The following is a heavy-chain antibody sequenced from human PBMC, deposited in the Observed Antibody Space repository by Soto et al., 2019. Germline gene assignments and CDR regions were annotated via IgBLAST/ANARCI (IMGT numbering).Heavy chain of an antibody. Sequence: EVQLLESGGGSAQPGGSVRLSCAASGFTFSSYGMSWVRQAPGKGLEWVPAISESGGTTYYADSVKGRFTISRDNSKNTLYLQMNSLRAEDTAVYYCTKGDMYSGWFDWGQGTLVIVSS. J-gene: IGHJ4*02. CDR2: ISESGGTT. CDR1: GFTFSSYG. V-gene: IGHV3-23*01. CDR3: TKGDMYSGWFD. D-gene: IGHD6-19*01.